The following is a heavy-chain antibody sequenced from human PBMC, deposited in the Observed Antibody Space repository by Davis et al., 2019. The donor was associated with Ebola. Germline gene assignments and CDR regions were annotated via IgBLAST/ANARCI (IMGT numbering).Heavy chain of an antibody. V-gene: IGHV4-34*01. J-gene: IGHJ4*02. CDR1: GGSFGGYY. CDR2: INHSGST. Sequence: MPGGSLRLSCAVYGGSFGGYYWSLIRQPPGKGLEWIGEINHSGSTNYNPSLKSRVTISVDSSKNQFSLKLESVTAADTAVYYCARSSLWPSGSFDCWGQGTLVTVSS. D-gene: IGHD3-3*01. CDR3: ARSSLWPSGSFDC.